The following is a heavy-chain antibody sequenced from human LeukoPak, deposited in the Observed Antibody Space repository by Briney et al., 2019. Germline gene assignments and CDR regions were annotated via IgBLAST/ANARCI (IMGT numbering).Heavy chain of an antibody. CDR3: ARGRIAKIVVVHGFHYGMDV. V-gene: IGHV4-34*01. J-gene: IGHJ6*02. CDR2: INDYTGNT. Sequence: SETLSLTCDVFGGSFTDYFWTWIRQSPGKGLEWIGEINDYTGNTNYNPSLNSRVSISLEKSKNQFSLELRSVTAADTAVYYCARGRIAKIVVVHGFHYGMDVWGQGTTVIVSS. D-gene: IGHD3-22*01. CDR1: GGSFTDYF.